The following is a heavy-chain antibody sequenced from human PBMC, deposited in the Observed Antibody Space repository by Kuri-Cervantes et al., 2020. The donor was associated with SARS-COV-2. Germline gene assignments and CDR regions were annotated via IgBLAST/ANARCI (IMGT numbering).Heavy chain of an antibody. V-gene: IGHV4-34*01. CDR2: INHSGST. CDR1: GGSFSGYY. CDR3: ARGNRLRYSSRLDY. J-gene: IGHJ4*02. Sequence: GSLRLSCAVYGGSFSGYYWSWIRQPPGKGLEWIGEINHSGSTNYNPSLKSQVTISVDTSKNQFSLKLSSVTAADTAVYYCARGNRLRYSSRLDYWGQGNLVTVSS. D-gene: IGHD3-9*01.